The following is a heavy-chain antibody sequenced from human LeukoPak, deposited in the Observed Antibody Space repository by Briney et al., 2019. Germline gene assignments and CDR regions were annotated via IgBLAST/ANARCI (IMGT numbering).Heavy chain of an antibody. D-gene: IGHD2/OR15-2a*01. V-gene: IGHV1-8*01. J-gene: IGHJ6*03. CDR1: GYTFTSYD. Sequence: ASVKVSCKASGYTFTSYDINWVRQATGQGPEWMGWMNPNSGKTGYAQKFQGRVTMTRNTSISTAYMELSSLTSEDTAVYYCARRYKNVVVPGYYMDVWGKGTTVTVSS. CDR2: MNPNSGKT. CDR3: ARRYKNVVVPGYYMDV.